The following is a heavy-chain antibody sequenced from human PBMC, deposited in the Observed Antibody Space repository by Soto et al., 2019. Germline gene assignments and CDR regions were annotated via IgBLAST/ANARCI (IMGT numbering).Heavy chain of an antibody. Sequence: GGSLRLSCAASGFTFSSYGMHWVRQAPGKGLEWVAVIWYDGSNKYYADSVKGRFTISRDNSKNTLYLQMNSLRAEDTAVYYCARPFANLKMGYYYFDYWGQGTLVTVSS. CDR3: ARPFANLKMGYYYFDY. D-gene: IGHD5-18*01. CDR2: IWYDGSNK. J-gene: IGHJ4*02. V-gene: IGHV3-33*01. CDR1: GFTFSSYG.